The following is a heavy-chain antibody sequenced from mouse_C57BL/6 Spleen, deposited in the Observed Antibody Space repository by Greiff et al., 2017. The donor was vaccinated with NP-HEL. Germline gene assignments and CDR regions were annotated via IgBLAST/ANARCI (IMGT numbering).Heavy chain of an antibody. V-gene: IGHV1-59*01. CDR1: GYTFTSYW. CDR3: AKGGITSFAY. CDR2: IDPSDSYP. D-gene: IGHD1-1*01. J-gene: IGHJ3*01. Sequence: QVQLQQPGAELVRPGTSVKLSCKASGYTFTSYWMHWVKQRPGQGLEWIGVIDPSDSYPNYNQKFKGKATLTVDTSSSTAYMQLSSLTSEDSAVYYCAKGGITSFAYWGQGTLVTVSA.